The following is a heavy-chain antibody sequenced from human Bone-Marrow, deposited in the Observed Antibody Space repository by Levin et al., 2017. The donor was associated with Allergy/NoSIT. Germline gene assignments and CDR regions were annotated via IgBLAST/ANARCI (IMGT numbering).Heavy chain of an antibody. CDR3: ARDGRDIVVVVAPLYGMDV. D-gene: IGHD2-15*01. J-gene: IGHJ6*02. CDR2: INPSGGST. Sequence: GESLKISCKASGYTFTSYYMHWVRQAPGQGLEWMGIINPSGGSTSYAQKFQGRVTMTRDTSTSTVYMELSSLRSEDTAVYYCARDGRDIVVVVAPLYGMDVWGQGTTVTVSS. V-gene: IGHV1-46*01. CDR1: GYTFTSYY.